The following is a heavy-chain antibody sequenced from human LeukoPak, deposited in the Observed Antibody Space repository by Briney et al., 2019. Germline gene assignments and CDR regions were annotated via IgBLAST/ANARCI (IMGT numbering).Heavy chain of an antibody. Sequence: GGSLRLSCAASGFTFSSYAMSWVRQAPGKGLEWVSAISGSGGSTYYADSVKGRFTISRDNSKNTLYLQMNSLRAEDTAVYYCAKPDYSSTSCYYYGMDVWGQGTTVTVSS. CDR3: AKPDYSSTSCYYYGMDV. CDR2: ISGSGGST. V-gene: IGHV3-23*01. D-gene: IGHD2-2*01. CDR1: GFTFSSYA. J-gene: IGHJ6*02.